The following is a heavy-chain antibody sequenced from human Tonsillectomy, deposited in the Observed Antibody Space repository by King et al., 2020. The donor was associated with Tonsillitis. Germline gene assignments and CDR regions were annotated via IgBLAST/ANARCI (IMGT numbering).Heavy chain of an antibody. Sequence: VQLVESGGGLVQPGGSLRLSCAASGFTFSSHSMSWVRQAPGKGLEGVSVFYSARSTYFADSVKGRFSISRDDSKNTLNLQMSSLKADATAVYYCAKSDPPGPIWGQGTLVTVSS. CDR3: AKSDPPGPI. V-gene: IGHV3-23*03. CDR1: GFTFSSHS. J-gene: IGHJ4*02. CDR2: FYSARST.